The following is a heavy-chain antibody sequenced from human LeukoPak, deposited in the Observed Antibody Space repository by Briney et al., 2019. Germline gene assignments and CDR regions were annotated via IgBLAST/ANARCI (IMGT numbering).Heavy chain of an antibody. CDR3: ARDEAYYYGSGSYFNRAPLDY. CDR1: GFTFSSYA. J-gene: IGHJ4*02. CDR2: IYSGGST. V-gene: IGHV3-66*01. Sequence: GGSLRLSCAASGFTFSSYAMSWVRQAPGKGLEWVSVIYSGGSTYYADSVKGRFTISRDNSKNTLYLQMNSLRAEDTAVYYCARDEAYYYGSGSYFNRAPLDYWGQGTLVTVSS. D-gene: IGHD3-10*01.